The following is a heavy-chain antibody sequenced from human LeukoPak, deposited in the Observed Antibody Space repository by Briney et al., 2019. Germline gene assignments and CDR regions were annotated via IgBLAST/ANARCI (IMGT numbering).Heavy chain of an antibody. CDR2: ISWNSGSI. D-gene: IGHD2-2*01. V-gene: IGHV3-9*03. Sequence: GRSLRLSCAASGFTFDDYAMHWVRQAPGKGQEWVSGISWNSGSIGYADSVKGRFTISRDNAKNSLYLQMNSLRAEDMALYYCAKDLCSSTRCYLFDYWGQGTLVTVSS. J-gene: IGHJ4*02. CDR1: GFTFDDYA. CDR3: AKDLCSSTRCYLFDY.